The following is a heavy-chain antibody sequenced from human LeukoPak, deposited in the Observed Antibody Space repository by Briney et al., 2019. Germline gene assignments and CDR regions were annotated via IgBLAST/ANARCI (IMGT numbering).Heavy chain of an antibody. J-gene: IGHJ4*02. V-gene: IGHV3-23*01. CDR1: GLSFSTFA. D-gene: IGHD1-14*01. CDR2: LRGNGET. CDR3: ARASWASSTGAVR. Sequence: GGSLRLSCAASGLSFSTFAMSWVRQGPARGLEWVSSLRGNGETFYAESVKGRFTLSSDSSRNTVYLHLNNLKVEDTAMYYCARASWASSTGAVRWGQGTLVTVSS.